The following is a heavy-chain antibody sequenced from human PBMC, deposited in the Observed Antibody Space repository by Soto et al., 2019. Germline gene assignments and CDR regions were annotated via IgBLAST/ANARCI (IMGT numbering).Heavy chain of an antibody. J-gene: IGHJ6*02. CDR3: AREGVAPYYYGKDV. CDR2: INPNSGGT. Sequence: ASVKVSCKASGYTFTGYYMHWVRQAPGQGLEWMGWINPNSGGTNYAQKFQGWVTMTRDTSISTAYMELSRLRSDDTAVYYCAREGVAPYYYGKDVWGQGNPVTVSS. CDR1: GYTFTGYY. D-gene: IGHD5-12*01. V-gene: IGHV1-2*04.